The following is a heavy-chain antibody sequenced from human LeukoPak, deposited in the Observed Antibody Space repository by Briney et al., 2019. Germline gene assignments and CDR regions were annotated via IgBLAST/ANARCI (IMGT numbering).Heavy chain of an antibody. CDR2: IIPLFGTP. V-gene: IGHV1-69*05. CDR3: ARGSSITGTTYDAFDI. Sequence: SVKVSCKASGGTFSRYPISWVRQAPGQGLEWMGGIIPLFGTPNYAQKFQGRVTIITDESTSTAYMELSSLTSADTAVYYCARGSSITGTTYDAFDIWGQGTKVTVSS. J-gene: IGHJ3*02. CDR1: GGTFSRYP. D-gene: IGHD1-7*01.